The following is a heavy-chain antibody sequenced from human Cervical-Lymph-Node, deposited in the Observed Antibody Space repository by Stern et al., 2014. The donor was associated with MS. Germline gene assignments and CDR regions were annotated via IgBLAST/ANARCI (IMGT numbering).Heavy chain of an antibody. CDR1: GYTFPSYY. V-gene: IGHV1-46*01. Sequence: VQLVESGADVKTPGPSVKLSCKASGYTFPSYYMHWVRQAPGQGLEWMGIINPSGGSTSYAQNFQGRVTVTRDTSTSTVYMELSSLRSEDTAVYYCAREVAGHRLGMMDVWGQGTSVTVSS. D-gene: IGHD6-19*01. CDR3: AREVAGHRLGMMDV. J-gene: IGHJ6*02. CDR2: INPSGGST.